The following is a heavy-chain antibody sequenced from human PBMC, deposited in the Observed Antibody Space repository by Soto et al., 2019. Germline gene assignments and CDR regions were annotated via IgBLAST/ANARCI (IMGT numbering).Heavy chain of an antibody. J-gene: IGHJ6*02. V-gene: IGHV1-18*04. Sequence: ASVKVSGKVSGYTVTSYGISWVRQAPGQGLEWMGWISAYNGNTNYAQKLQGRVTMTTDTSTSTAYMELRSLRSDDTAVYYCARERGGAMSVVYYGMDVWGQGTTVTVSS. D-gene: IGHD2-15*01. CDR3: ARERGGAMSVVYYGMDV. CDR2: ISAYNGNT. CDR1: GYTVTSYG.